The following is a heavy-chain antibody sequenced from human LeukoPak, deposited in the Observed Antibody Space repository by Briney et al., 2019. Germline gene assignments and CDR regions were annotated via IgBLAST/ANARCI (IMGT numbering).Heavy chain of an antibody. J-gene: IGHJ4*02. CDR3: ARDPYDSRGY. V-gene: IGHV3-21*01. CDR2: INNRADET. CDR1: GFSFSSYG. Sequence: GGSLTLSCAASGFSFSSYGMSWFRQAPGKGLEWVATINNRADETHYADSVVGRFSIFRDNAKNSLYLQMNSLRAEDTAVYYCARDPYDSRGYWGQGTLVTVSS. D-gene: IGHD3-22*01.